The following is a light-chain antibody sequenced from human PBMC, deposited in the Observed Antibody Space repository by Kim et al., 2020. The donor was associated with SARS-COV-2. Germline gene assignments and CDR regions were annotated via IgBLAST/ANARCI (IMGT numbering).Light chain of an antibody. V-gene: IGLV3-21*04. J-gene: IGLJ2*01. CDR3: QVWDSSSDLGV. Sequence: SYELTQPPSVSVAPGKTARITCGGNNIGSKSVHWYQQKPGQAPVLVIYYDSDRPSGIPERFSGSNSGNTATLTISRVEAGDEADYYCQVWDSSSDLGVFGGGTKLTV. CDR1: NIGSKS. CDR2: YDS.